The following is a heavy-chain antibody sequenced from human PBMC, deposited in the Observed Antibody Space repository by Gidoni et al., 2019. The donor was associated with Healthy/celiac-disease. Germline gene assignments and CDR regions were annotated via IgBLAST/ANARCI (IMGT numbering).Heavy chain of an antibody. CDR1: GGSFSGYY. CDR2: INHSGST. J-gene: IGHJ5*02. CDR3: ARGGGMRVRFDP. Sequence: QVQLQPWGAGLLKPSETLSLTCAVYGGSFSGYYWSWIRQPPGKGLEWIGEINHSGSTNYNPSLKSRVTISVDTSKNQFSLKLSSVTAADTAVYYCARGGGMRVRFDPWGQGTLVTVSS. V-gene: IGHV4-34*01.